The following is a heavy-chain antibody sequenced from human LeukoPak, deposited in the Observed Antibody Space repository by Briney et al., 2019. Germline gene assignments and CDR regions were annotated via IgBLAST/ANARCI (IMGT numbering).Heavy chain of an antibody. V-gene: IGHV5-51*01. D-gene: IGHD2-2*01. J-gene: IGHJ4*02. Sequence: KHGESLKISCKGSGYSFTSYWIAWVRQMPGKGLEWMGIIYPGDSDTRYSPSFQGQVTISADKSASAAYLQWSSLKASDTAMYYCASPPTRECSSISCPLSYWGQGTLVTVSS. CDR1: GYSFTSYW. CDR2: IYPGDSDT. CDR3: ASPPTRECSSISCPLSY.